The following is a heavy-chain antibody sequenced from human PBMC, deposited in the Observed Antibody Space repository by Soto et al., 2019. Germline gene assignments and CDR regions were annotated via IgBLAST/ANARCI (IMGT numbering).Heavy chain of an antibody. D-gene: IGHD2-15*01. Sequence: GGSLRLSCAASGLTFSSYAMNWVRQAPGKGLEWVSAISGSGGSTYYADSVKGRFTISRDNSNNTLYFQMNSLRAEDTAVYFCAKCPSVVLVPSTLGGNNWFDPWGQGTLVTVSS. CDR3: AKCPSVVLVPSTLGGNNWFDP. CDR2: ISGSGGST. J-gene: IGHJ5*02. V-gene: IGHV3-23*01. CDR1: GLTFSSYA.